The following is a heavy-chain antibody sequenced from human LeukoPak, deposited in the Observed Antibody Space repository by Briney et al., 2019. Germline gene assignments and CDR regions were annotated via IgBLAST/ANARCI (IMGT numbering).Heavy chain of an antibody. J-gene: IGHJ4*02. V-gene: IGHV3-7*01. CDR1: GFTFSSYW. D-gene: IGHD3-22*01. Sequence: GSLRLSCAASGFTFSSYWMSWVRQAPGKGLEWVANIKQDGSEKYYVDSVKGRFTISRDNAKNSLYLQMNSLRAEDTAVYYCTRSGYYYPFDYWGQGTLVTVSS. CDR3: TRSGYYYPFDY. CDR2: IKQDGSEK.